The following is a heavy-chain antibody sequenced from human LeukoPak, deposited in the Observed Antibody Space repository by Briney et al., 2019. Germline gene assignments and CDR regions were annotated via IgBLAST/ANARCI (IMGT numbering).Heavy chain of an antibody. CDR1: GYTFTSYA. Sequence: GASVKVSCKASGYTFTSYAISWVRQAPGQGLEWMGWISAYNGNTNYAQKVQGRVTMTTDTSTSTAYMELRSVTSDDTAVYYCARDCSGGNCYSHYWGQGTLVTVSS. J-gene: IGHJ4*02. CDR2: ISAYNGNT. CDR3: ARDCSGGNCYSHY. D-gene: IGHD2-15*01. V-gene: IGHV1-18*01.